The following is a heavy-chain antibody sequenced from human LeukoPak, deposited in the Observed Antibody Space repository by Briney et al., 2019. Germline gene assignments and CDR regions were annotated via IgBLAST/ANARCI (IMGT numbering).Heavy chain of an antibody. CDR1: GNYW. J-gene: IGHJ4*02. CDR3: VSFYETY. D-gene: IGHD2/OR15-2a*01. Sequence: GGSLRLSCAASGNYWMHWVRQAPGKGLVWVSHINSDGSWTSYADSVKGRFTISKGNAKNTVYLQMNNLRAENTAVYYCVSFYETYWGRGTLVTVSS. V-gene: IGHV3-74*01. CDR2: INSDGSWT.